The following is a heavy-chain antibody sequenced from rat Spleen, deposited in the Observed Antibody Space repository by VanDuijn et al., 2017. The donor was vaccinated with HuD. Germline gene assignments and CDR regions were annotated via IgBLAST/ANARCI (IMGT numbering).Heavy chain of an antibody. J-gene: IGHJ2*01. CDR3: ATDNAGYYFDY. Sequence: EVQLVASGGGLVQPGRSMKLSCAASGFTFSNYDMAWVRQAPTKGLEWVASISPSGGSTYYRDSVKGRFNISRDNAKSTLYLQMDSLRSEDTATYYCATDNAGYYFDYWGQGVMVTVSS. V-gene: IGHV5-19*01. D-gene: IGHD4-3*01. CDR2: ISPSGGST. CDR1: GFTFSNYD.